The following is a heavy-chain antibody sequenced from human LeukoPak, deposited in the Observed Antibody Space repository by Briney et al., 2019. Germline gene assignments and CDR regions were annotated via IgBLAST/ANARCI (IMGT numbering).Heavy chain of an antibody. V-gene: IGHV3-15*01. Sequence: GGSLRLSCAASGFTFSNAWMSWVRQAPGKGLEWVGRIKSKTDGRTTDYAAPVKGRFTISRDDSKNTLYLQMNSLKTEGTAVYYCTTDGVDPTYYYDSSGYSPFDYWGQGTLVTVSS. CDR3: TTDGVDPTYYYDSSGYSPFDY. D-gene: IGHD3-22*01. CDR2: IKSKTDGRTT. J-gene: IGHJ4*02. CDR1: GFTFSNAW.